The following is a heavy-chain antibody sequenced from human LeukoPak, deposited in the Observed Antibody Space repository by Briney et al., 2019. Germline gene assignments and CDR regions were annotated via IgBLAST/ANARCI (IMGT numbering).Heavy chain of an antibody. CDR1: GFTFDDYA. D-gene: IGHD6-13*01. Sequence: QSGGSLRLSCAASGFTFDDYAMHWVRQAPGKGLEWVSGISWNSGSIGYADSVKGRFTISRDNAKNSLYLQMNGLRAEDAALYYCAQGSSWSSDLYYFDYWGQGTLVTVSS. J-gene: IGHJ4*02. CDR3: AQGSSWSSDLYYFDY. V-gene: IGHV3-9*01. CDR2: ISWNSGSI.